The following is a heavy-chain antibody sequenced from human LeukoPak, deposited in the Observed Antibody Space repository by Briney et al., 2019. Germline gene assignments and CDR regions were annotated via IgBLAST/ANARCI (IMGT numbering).Heavy chain of an antibody. V-gene: IGHV4-59*12. CDR3: ARDYSSSSYAFDI. CDR2: IYYSGST. CDR1: GGSISSYY. D-gene: IGHD6-6*01. J-gene: IGHJ3*02. Sequence: PSETLSLTCTVSGGSISSYYWSWIRQPPGKGLEWIGYIYYSGSTNYNPSLKSRVTISVDTSKNQFSLKLSSVTAADTAVYYCARDYSSSSYAFDIWGQGTMVTVSS.